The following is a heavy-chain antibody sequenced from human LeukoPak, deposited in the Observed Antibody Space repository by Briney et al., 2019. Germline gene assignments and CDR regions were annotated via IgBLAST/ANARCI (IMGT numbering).Heavy chain of an antibody. CDR2: INHSGST. V-gene: IGHV4-34*01. CDR3: ASANGSGKTYRIDY. CDR1: GGSFSGYY. Sequence: SETLSLTCAVYGGSFSGYYWSWIRQPPGKGLEWIGEINHSGSTNYNPSLMSRVTISVDTSKNQFSLKLSSVTAADTAVYYCASANGSGKTYRIDYWGQGTLVTVSS. D-gene: IGHD3-10*01. J-gene: IGHJ4*02.